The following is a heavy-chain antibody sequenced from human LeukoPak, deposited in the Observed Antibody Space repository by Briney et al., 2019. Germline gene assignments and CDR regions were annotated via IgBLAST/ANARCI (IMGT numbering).Heavy chain of an antibody. D-gene: IGHD6-19*01. V-gene: IGHV1-18*01. CDR1: GYTFPNYG. CDR2: ISAYNGNT. CDR3: ARDLKMGYSSGRYSWGTGSSNDY. Sequence: ASVKVSCKASGYTFPNYGISWVRQAPGQGLEWMGWISAYNGNTNYAQKFQGRITMTTDTSTSTAYMELRSLRSDDTAVYYCARDLKMGYSSGRYSWGTGSSNDYWGQGTLVTVSS. J-gene: IGHJ4*02.